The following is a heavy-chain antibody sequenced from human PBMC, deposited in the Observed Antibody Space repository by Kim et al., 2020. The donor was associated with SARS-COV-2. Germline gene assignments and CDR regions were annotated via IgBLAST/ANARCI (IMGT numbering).Heavy chain of an antibody. V-gene: IGHV3-66*01. J-gene: IGHJ6*02. Sequence: YYADSVKGRFTISRDNSKNTLYLQMNSLRAEDTAVYYCAREVYYYYGMDVWGQGTTVTVSS. CDR3: AREVYYYYGMDV.